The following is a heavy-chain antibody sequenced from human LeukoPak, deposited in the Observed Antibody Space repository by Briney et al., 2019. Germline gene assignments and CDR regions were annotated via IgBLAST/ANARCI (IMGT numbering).Heavy chain of an antibody. CDR1: GYTFTSYY. V-gene: IGHV1-18*04. Sequence: GASVKVSCKASGYTFTSYYMHWVRQAPGQGLEWMGWISAYNGNTNYAQKLQGRVTMTTDTSTSTAYMELRSLRSDDTAVYYCARDRAHCSGGSCYSPNWFDPWGQGTLVTVSS. CDR2: ISAYNGNT. J-gene: IGHJ5*02. D-gene: IGHD2-15*01. CDR3: ARDRAHCSGGSCYSPNWFDP.